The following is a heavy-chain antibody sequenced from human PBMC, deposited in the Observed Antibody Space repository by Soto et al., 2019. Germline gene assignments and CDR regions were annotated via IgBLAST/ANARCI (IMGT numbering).Heavy chain of an antibody. J-gene: IGHJ4*02. CDR3: ARVNYGDYGGVYDY. CDR1: GFTVSSNL. CDR2: INSDGSST. V-gene: IGHV3-74*01. D-gene: IGHD4-17*01. Sequence: VASGGGLVQPGGSLRLSCAASGFTVSSNLMHWVRQAPGKGLVWVSRINSDGSSTSFADSVKGRFTISRDNAKNTLYLQMNSLRAEDTAVYYCARVNYGDYGGVYDYWGQGTLVTVSS.